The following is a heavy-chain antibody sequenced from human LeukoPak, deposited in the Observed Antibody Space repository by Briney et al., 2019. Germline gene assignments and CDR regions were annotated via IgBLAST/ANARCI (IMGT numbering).Heavy chain of an antibody. CDR2: IYTSGST. CDR3: ARAVHCSGGSCYFDY. Sequence: PSETLSLTCTVSGGSISSYSWSWIRQPAGKGLEWIGRIYTSGSTKYNPSLTSRVNMSVDTSKNQFSLKLRSVTAADTAVYYCARAVHCSGGSCYFDYWGQGTLVTVSS. CDR1: GGSISSYS. D-gene: IGHD2-15*01. J-gene: IGHJ4*02. V-gene: IGHV4-4*07.